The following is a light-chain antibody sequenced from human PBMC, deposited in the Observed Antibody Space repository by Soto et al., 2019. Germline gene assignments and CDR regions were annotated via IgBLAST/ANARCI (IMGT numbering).Light chain of an antibody. V-gene: IGKV3-15*01. CDR3: QQYNNCPRT. Sequence: EILMTQSPATLSVSPGERATLTCRASQSVSSNLAWYQQKPGQAPKLLIFGASTWDPGIPSRFSGSGSGTEFTLTISSLQSDDFAAYYCQQYNNCPRTFGRGTKVEIK. J-gene: IGKJ4*02. CDR2: GAS. CDR1: QSVSSN.